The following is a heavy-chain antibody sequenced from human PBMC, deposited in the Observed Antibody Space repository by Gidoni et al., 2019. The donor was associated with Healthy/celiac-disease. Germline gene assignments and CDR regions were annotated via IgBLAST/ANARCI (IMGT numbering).Heavy chain of an antibody. D-gene: IGHD2-15*01. V-gene: IGHV4-31*03. CDR1: GGSISSGGYY. CDR3: ARAATGGGSCWIDP. Sequence: QVQLQESGPGLVKPSQSLSLACTVSGGSISSGGYYCSWIRQHPGKGLEWIGYIYSSGSTYYNPSLKSRVTISVDTSKNQFSLKLSSVPAADTAVYYCARAATGGGSCWIDPWGQGTLVTVSS. J-gene: IGHJ5*02. CDR2: IYSSGST.